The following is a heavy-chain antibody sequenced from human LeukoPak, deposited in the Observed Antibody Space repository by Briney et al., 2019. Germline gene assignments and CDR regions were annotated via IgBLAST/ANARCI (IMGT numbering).Heavy chain of an antibody. D-gene: IGHD3-10*01. V-gene: IGHV1-2*02. Sequence: SVKVSCKASGYTFTGYYMHWVRQAPGQGLEWMGWINPNSGGTNYAQKFQGRVTMTRDTSISTAYMELSRLRSDDTAVYYCARGPMVRGVILFDYWGQGTLVTVSS. CDR3: ARGPMVRGVILFDY. CDR2: INPNSGGT. J-gene: IGHJ4*02. CDR1: GYTFTGYY.